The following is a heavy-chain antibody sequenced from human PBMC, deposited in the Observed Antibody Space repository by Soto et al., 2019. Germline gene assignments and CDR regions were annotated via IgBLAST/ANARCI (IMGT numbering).Heavy chain of an antibody. D-gene: IGHD3-16*02. CDR3: EAEMTFGKLSVV. CDR2: IFPKFGTT. Sequence: SVKVSCKASGDTDTNYVISWVRQAPGQGLEWMGGIFPKFGTTYSAQKLQDRLTITADESTSTVYMQLSSLRLDDTAVYYCEAEMTFGKLSVVWGQGTTVTVYS. J-gene: IGHJ6*02. V-gene: IGHV1-69*13. CDR1: GDTDTNYV.